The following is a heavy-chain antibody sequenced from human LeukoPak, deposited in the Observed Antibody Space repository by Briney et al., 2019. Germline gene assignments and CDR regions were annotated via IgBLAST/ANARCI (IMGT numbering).Heavy chain of an antibody. CDR3: ARGTGGATNRWFDP. J-gene: IGHJ5*02. D-gene: IGHD1-26*01. CDR1: GFTFSSYG. Sequence: GGPLRLSCAASGFTFSSYGMHWVRQAPGKGLEWVAVIWYDGSNKYYADSVKGRFTISRDNSKNTLYLQMNSLRAEDTAVYYCARGTGGATNRWFDPWGQGTLVTVSS. V-gene: IGHV3-33*01. CDR2: IWYDGSNK.